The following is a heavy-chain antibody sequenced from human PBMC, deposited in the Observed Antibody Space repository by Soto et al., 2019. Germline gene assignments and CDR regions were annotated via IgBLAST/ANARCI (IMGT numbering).Heavy chain of an antibody. Sequence: PSETLSLTCAVYGGSFSGYYWSWIRQPPGKGLEWIGEINHSGSTNYNPSLKSRVTISVDTSKNQFSLKLSSVTAADTAVYYCARAAGYCSGGSCYSVRGWFDYWGQGTLVTVSS. CDR2: INHSGST. V-gene: IGHV4-34*01. CDR1: GGSFSGYY. D-gene: IGHD2-15*01. J-gene: IGHJ5*01. CDR3: ARAAGYCSGGSCYSVRGWFDY.